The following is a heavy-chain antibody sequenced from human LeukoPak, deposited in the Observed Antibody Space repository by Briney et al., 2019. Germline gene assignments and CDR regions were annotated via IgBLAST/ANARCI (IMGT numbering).Heavy chain of an antibody. V-gene: IGHV4-4*09. CDR3: ASLYFWSGYYHFDY. Sequence: SETLSLTCTVSGGSISSYYWSWIRQPPGKGLEWIGYIYTSGSTNYNPSLKSRVTISVDTSENQFSLKLSSVTAADTAVYYCASLYFWSGYYHFDYWGQGTLVTVSS. CDR1: GGSISSYY. CDR2: IYTSGST. D-gene: IGHD3-3*01. J-gene: IGHJ4*02.